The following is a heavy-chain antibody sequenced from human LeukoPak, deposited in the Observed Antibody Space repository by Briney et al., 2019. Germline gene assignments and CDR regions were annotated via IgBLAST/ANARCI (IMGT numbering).Heavy chain of an antibody. V-gene: IGHV3-23*01. CDR3: YGADF. D-gene: IGHD4-17*01. CDR1: GFTFTTYS. J-gene: IGHJ4*02. CDR2: ISDSGGAT. Sequence: GGSLRLSCAASGFTFTTYSMNWARHAPGKGLEWVSTISDSGGATYYADSSKRRFTISRDNSKNTLYLQMTMLRADDPAVYYCYGADFWGKGTLVTVSS.